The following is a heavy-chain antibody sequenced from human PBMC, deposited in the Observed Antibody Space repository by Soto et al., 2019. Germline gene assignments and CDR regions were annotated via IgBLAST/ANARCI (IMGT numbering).Heavy chain of an antibody. V-gene: IGHV4-30-2*01. J-gene: IGHJ4*02. D-gene: IGHD6-19*01. Sequence: PSETLSLTCAVSGGSISSGGSSWSWIRQHPGKGLEWIGYFYHSGSTYYNPSLKNRVTISVDRSKNQFSLKLSSVTSADTAVYYCARAGDSSGPVALGYWGQGTLVTVSS. CDR2: FYHSGST. CDR1: GGSISSGGSS. CDR3: ARAGDSSGPVALGY.